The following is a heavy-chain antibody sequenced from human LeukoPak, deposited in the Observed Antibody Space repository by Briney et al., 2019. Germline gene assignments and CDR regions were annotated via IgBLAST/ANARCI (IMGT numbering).Heavy chain of an antibody. Sequence: PGRSLRLSCAASGFTFSSYGMHWVRQAPGKGLEWVAVISYDGSNKYYADSVKGRFTIFRDNSKNTLYLQMNSLRAEDTAVYYCAKMGIAAAGGGTSAFDIWGQGTMVTVSS. D-gene: IGHD6-13*01. J-gene: IGHJ3*02. CDR2: ISYDGSNK. CDR1: GFTFSSYG. V-gene: IGHV3-30*18. CDR3: AKMGIAAAGGGTSAFDI.